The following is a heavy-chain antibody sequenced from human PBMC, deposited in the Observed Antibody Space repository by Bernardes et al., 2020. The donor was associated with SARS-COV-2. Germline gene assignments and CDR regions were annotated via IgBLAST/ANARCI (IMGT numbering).Heavy chain of an antibody. CDR3: ARHNYYDSSGYSLGGMDV. CDR1: GFTVSSTY. Sequence: GGSLRLSCAASGFTVSSTYMSWVRQAPGKGLEWVSVIYSGGSTYYADSVKGRFTISRDNSKNTLYLQMNSLRAEDTAVYYCARHNYYDSSGYSLGGMDVWGQGTTVTVSS. V-gene: IGHV3-66*04. D-gene: IGHD3-22*01. J-gene: IGHJ6*02. CDR2: IYSGGST.